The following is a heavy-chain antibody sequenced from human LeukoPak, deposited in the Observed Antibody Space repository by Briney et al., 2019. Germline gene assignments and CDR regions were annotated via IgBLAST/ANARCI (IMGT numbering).Heavy chain of an antibody. CDR2: INPNSGGT. CDR3: ARGTVPYYYYGMDV. V-gene: IGHV1-2*04. CDR1: GYTFTGYY. Sequence: ASVKVSCKASGYTFTGYYMHWVRQAPGQGLEWMGWINPNSGGTNYAQKFQGWVTMTRDTSISTAYMELSRLRSDDTAVYYCARGTVPYYYYGMDVWGQGTRSPSP. D-gene: IGHD4-17*01. J-gene: IGHJ6*02.